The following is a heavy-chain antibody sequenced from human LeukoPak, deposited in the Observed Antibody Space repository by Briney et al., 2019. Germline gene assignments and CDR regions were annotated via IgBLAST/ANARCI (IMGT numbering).Heavy chain of an antibody. CDR2: INNSGRTI. D-gene: IGHD3-9*01. J-gene: IGHJ4*02. Sequence: PGGSLRLSCAASGFTFANHAMNWVRRAPGKGLEWIAYINNSGRTIYYADSMKGRLTISRDNTKSSLYLQVNGLRVEDTAIYYCARDLDWSFDYWGQGIQVTVSS. CDR3: ARDLDWSFDY. CDR1: GFTFANHA. V-gene: IGHV3-48*03.